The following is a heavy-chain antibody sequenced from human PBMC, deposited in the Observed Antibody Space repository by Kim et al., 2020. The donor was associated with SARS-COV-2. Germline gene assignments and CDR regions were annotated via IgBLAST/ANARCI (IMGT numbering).Heavy chain of an antibody. CDR3: ARRVGGTGWTLDV. CDR2: IYTAVNT. CDR1: GFNVNSNY. D-gene: IGHD3-16*01. J-gene: IGHJ6*02. Sequence: GGSLRLSCAASGFNVNSNYISWVRQAPGKGLEWISAIYTAVNTFYINSVRGRFTVSEDNSKNTVYLQMSSLRADDTAVYYCARRVGGTGWTLDVWGQG. V-gene: IGHV3-53*01.